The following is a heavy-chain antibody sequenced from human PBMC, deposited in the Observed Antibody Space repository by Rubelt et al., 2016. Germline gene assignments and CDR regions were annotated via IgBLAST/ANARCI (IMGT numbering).Heavy chain of an antibody. D-gene: IGHD6-13*01. V-gene: IGHV4-39*01. CDR2: GST. J-gene: IGHJ4*02. CDR3: ARLREQQLVRTLGY. Sequence: GSTYYNPSLKSRVTISVDTSKNQFSLKLSSVTAADTAVYYCARLREQQLVRTLGYWGQGTLVTVSS.